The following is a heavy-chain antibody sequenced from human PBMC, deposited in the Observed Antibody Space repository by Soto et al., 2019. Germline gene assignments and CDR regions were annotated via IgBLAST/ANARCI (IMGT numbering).Heavy chain of an antibody. CDR2: MNPNSGNT. CDR3: ARVMITFGGVIANAFDI. J-gene: IGHJ3*02. V-gene: IGHV1-8*01. D-gene: IGHD3-16*02. Sequence: ASVKVSCKASGYTFTSYDINWVRQATGQGLEWMGWMNPNSGNTGYAQKFQGGVTMTRNTSISTAYMELSSLRSEDTAVYYCARVMITFGGVIANAFDIWGQGTMVTVSS. CDR1: GYTFTSYD.